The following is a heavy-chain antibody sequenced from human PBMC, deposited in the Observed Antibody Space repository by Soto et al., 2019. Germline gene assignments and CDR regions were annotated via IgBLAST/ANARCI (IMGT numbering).Heavy chain of an antibody. J-gene: IGHJ3*02. D-gene: IGHD2-21*01. CDR3: AREGDTIPAFDI. Sequence: QVQLVHSGAEVKKPGSSVKVSCKASGGTFSSYAISWVRQATGQGLEWMGGIIPIFGTANYAQKFQGTVTITADESTSTADMELSSLRSEDTAVYYCAREGDTIPAFDIWGQGTLVTVSS. CDR2: IIPIFGTA. V-gene: IGHV1-69*01. CDR1: GGTFSSYA.